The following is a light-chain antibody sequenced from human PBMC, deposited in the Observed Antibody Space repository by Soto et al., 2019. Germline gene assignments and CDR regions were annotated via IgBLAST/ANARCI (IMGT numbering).Light chain of an antibody. CDR3: QQRSNWPWA. CDR1: QSVSSF. J-gene: IGKJ1*01. CDR2: DAS. Sequence: EIMLTQSPATLSLSPGERATLSCRASQSVSSFLAWYQQKPGQAPRLLIYDASNRATGTPARFSGSGSGTDFTLTISSLEPEDFAVYYCQQRSNWPWAFGQGTKVGIK. V-gene: IGKV3-11*01.